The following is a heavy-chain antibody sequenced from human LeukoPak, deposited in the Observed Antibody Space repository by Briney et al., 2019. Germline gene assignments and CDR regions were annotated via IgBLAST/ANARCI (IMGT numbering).Heavy chain of an antibody. CDR2: SNHSGST. V-gene: IGHV4-34*01. CDR3: ARGRSSGWYYYGMDV. J-gene: IGHJ6*02. Sequence: SETLSLTCAVYGGAFSGYYWSWIRQPPGKGLEWIGESNHSGSTHYNPSLKSRVTISVDTSKNQFSLKLSSVTAADTAVYYCARGRSSGWYYYGMDVWGQGTTVTVSS. CDR1: GGAFSGYY. D-gene: IGHD6-19*01.